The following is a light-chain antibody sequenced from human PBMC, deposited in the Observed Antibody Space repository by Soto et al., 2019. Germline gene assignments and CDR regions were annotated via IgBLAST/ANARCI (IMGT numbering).Light chain of an antibody. CDR3: CSYAGSATWM. Sequence: QSALTQPASVSGSPGQSITISCTGSGSDVGSHNLVSWHQQHPGKAPKLMIYDVIKRPSGISDRFSGSKSGNTASLTISGLQAEDEADYFCCSYAGSATWMFGGGTKLTVL. V-gene: IGLV2-23*02. CDR2: DVI. CDR1: GSDVGSHNL. J-gene: IGLJ3*02.